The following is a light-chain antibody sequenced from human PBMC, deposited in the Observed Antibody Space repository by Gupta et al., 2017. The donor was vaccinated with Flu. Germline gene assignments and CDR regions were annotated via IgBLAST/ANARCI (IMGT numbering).Light chain of an antibody. J-gene: IGLJ2*01. CDR3: QAYGSSAVV. CDR1: ELGDEY. Sequence: ELTQPPSVSVSPGQTASITCSGHELGDEYVCWYQQKPGQSPVLLIYQDAKRPSGIPERFSGSNSGTTATLTIRGTQAMDEADYYCQAYGSSAVVFGGGTKLIVL. CDR2: QDA. V-gene: IGLV3-1*01.